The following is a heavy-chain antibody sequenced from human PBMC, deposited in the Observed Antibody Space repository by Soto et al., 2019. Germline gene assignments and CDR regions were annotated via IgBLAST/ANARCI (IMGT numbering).Heavy chain of an antibody. CDR2: IWYDGSNK. CDR3: AAKAAAGNWFDP. J-gene: IGHJ5*02. D-gene: IGHD6-13*01. V-gene: IGHV3-33*01. CDR1: GFTFSSYG. Sequence: LRLSCAASGFTFSSYGMHWVRQAPGKGLEWVAVIWYDGSNKYYADSVKGRFTISRDNSKNTLYLQMNSLRAEDTAVYYCAAKAAAGNWFDPWGQGTLVTVSS.